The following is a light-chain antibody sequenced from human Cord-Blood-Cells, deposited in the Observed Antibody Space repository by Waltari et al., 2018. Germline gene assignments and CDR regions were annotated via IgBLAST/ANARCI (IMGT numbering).Light chain of an antibody. CDR2: EGS. V-gene: IGLV2-23*01. J-gene: IGLJ3*02. CDR1: RSDVGGYNI. CDR3: CSYAGSWV. Sequence: QSALTQPAPVSGSPGQWIPTPCPATRSDVGGYNIDSGYQQHPGKAPKLMIDEGSKRPSGVSNRFSGSKSGNTASLTISGLQAEDEADYYCCSYAGSWVFGGGTKLTVL.